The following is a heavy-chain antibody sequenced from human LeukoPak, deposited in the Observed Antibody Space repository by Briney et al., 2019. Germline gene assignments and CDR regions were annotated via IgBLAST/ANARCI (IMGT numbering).Heavy chain of an antibody. CDR1: GGSISSYY. J-gene: IGHJ5*02. V-gene: IGHV4-4*07. D-gene: IGHD2-2*02. Sequence: SETLSLTCTVSGGSISSYYWSWIRQPAGQGLEWIGRIYTSGSTNYNPSLKSRVTMSVDTSKNQFSLKLSSVTAADTAVYYCARDQKGYCSSTSCYKYNWFDPWGQGTLVTVSS. CDR3: ARDQKGYCSSTSCYKYNWFDP. CDR2: IYTSGST.